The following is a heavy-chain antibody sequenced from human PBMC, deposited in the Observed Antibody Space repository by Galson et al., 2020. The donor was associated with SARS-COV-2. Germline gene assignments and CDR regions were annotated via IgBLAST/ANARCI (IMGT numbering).Heavy chain of an antibody. CDR3: ASGHWYFDL. V-gene: IGHV3-7*01. CDR1: GFSFGSYW. J-gene: IGHJ2*01. Sequence: GESLKISCAASGFSFGSYWMAWVRQAPGKGLEWLANIAHDGSDKNYVDSVRGRITISRDNARNSLYLQMNSLRVDDTAVYYCASGHWYFDLWGRGTLVTVSS. CDR2: IAHDGSDK.